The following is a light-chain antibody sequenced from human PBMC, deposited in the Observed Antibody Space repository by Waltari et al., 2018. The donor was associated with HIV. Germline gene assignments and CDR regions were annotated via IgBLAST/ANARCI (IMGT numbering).Light chain of an antibody. Sequence: DIQMTQSPSSLSASVGDRVTIICRASQSIGNYLNWYHQKSGTAPELLIYAASSLQSGVPSRFSGSGSGTDFTLTITSLQPEDFATYYCQQSSRSPPTFSQRTKVEI. V-gene: IGKV1-39*01. CDR2: AAS. CDR3: QQSSRSPPT. CDR1: QSIGNY. J-gene: IGKJ2*01.